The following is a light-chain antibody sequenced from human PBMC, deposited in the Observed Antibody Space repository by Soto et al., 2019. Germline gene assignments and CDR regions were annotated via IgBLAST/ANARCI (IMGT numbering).Light chain of an antibody. CDR2: DTS. CDR1: QSVSGW. CDR3: QQYKSHPVT. J-gene: IGKJ1*01. V-gene: IGKV1-5*01. Sequence: DIQMTQSPSSLSASVGDTVTVTCRASQSVSGWLAWYQQKPGEAPKVMMYDTSSLESGVPSRFSGSGSGTEFTLTISSLQPDDFATYYCQQYKSHPVTLGQGTKVDIK.